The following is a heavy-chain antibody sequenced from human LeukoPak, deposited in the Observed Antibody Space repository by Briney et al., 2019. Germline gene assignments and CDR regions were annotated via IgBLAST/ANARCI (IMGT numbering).Heavy chain of an antibody. CDR3: ARDNGVQWSSHFMDV. Sequence: GGSLRLSCAASGFSFNYYWMSWVRQTPGKGLEWVANINQDGSEKHYVDSVKGRLTISRDNAKNSLFLQMNSLRVEDTAVYYCARDNGVQWSSHFMDVWGKGTTVIVSS. CDR1: GFSFNYYW. V-gene: IGHV3-7*01. CDR2: INQDGSEK. J-gene: IGHJ6*03. D-gene: IGHD2-8*01.